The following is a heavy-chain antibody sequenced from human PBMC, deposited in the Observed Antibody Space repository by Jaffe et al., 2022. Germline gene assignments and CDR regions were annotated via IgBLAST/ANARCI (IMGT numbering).Heavy chain of an antibody. CDR1: GFTFSGSA. Sequence: EVQLVESGGGLVQPGGSLKLSCAASGFTFSGSAMHWVRQASGKGLEWVGRIRSKANSYATAYAASVKGRFTISRDDSKNTAYLQMNSLKTEDTAVYYCTGYCSSTNYWGQGTLVTVSS. CDR3: TGYCSSTNY. CDR2: IRSKANSYAT. D-gene: IGHD2-2*01. V-gene: IGHV3-73*02. J-gene: IGHJ4*02.